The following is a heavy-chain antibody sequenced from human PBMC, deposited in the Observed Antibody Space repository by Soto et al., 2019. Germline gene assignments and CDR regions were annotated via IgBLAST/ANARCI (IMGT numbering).Heavy chain of an antibody. V-gene: IGHV3-30*03. CDR1: GFTFSSYG. J-gene: IGHJ4*02. CDR3: ARDFPRSYDILTGSPPVGVSY. CDR2: IIYNRSNI. D-gene: IGHD3-9*01. Sequence: GGYLRLSCAASGFTFSSYGMHWVRQAPGKGLERVAIIIYNRSNIYYADFVKGRFTISRDNAKNTLYLQMNSLRAEDTAVYYCARDFPRSYDILTGSPPVGVSYWGQGTLVTVSS.